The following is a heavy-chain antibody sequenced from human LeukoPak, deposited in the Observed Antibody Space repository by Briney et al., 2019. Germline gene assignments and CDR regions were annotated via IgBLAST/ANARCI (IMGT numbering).Heavy chain of an antibody. CDR1: GDSVSSNSAA. CDR3: AREPNLWFGELLFSRGILKNWFDP. J-gene: IGHJ5*02. V-gene: IGHV6-1*01. D-gene: IGHD3-10*01. CDR2: TYYRSKWYN. Sequence: SQTLSLTCAISGDSVSSNSAAWNWIRQSPSRGLEWLGRTYYRSKWYNDYAVSVKSRITINPDTSKNQFSLQLNSVTPEDTAVYYCAREPNLWFGELLFSRGILKNWFDPWGQGTLVTVSS.